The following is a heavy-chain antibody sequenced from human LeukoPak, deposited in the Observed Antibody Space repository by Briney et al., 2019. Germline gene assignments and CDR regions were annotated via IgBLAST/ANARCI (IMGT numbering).Heavy chain of an antibody. CDR2: INPNSGGT. D-gene: IGHD4-17*01. J-gene: IGHJ4*02. Sequence: ASVKVSCKASGYTFTGYYMHWVRQAPGQGLEWMGWINPNSGGTNYAQKFQGRVTMTRDTSISTAYMELSRLRSDDTAVYYCARDKTTTVTTHHFDYWGQGTLVTVSS. V-gene: IGHV1-2*02. CDR1: GYTFTGYY. CDR3: ARDKTTTVTTHHFDY.